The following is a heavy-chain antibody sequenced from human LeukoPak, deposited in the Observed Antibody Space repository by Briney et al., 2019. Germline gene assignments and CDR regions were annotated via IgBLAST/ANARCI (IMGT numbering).Heavy chain of an antibody. V-gene: IGHV4-59*08. D-gene: IGHD6-13*01. CDR1: GGSISSYY. Sequence: SETLSLTCTVSGGSISSYYWSWIRQPPGKGLEWIGYIYYSGSTNYNPSLKSRVTISVDTSKNQFSLKLSSVTAADTAVYYCARLVIVAAAGPFDYWGQGTLVTVSS. J-gene: IGHJ4*02. CDR3: ARLVIVAAAGPFDY. CDR2: IYYSGST.